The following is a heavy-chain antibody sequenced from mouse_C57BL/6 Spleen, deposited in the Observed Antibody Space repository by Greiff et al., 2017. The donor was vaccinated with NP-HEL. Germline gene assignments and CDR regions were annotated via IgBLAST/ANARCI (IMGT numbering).Heavy chain of an antibody. V-gene: IGHV1-26*01. Sequence: EVKLVESGPELVKPGASVKISCKASGYTFTDYYMNWVKQSHGKSLEWIGDINPNNGGTSYNQKFKGKATLTVDKSSSTAYMELRSLTSEDSAVYYCARDGYDYWGQGTTLTVSS. CDR3: ARDGYDY. J-gene: IGHJ2*01. CDR1: GYTFTDYY. D-gene: IGHD2-3*01. CDR2: INPNNGGT.